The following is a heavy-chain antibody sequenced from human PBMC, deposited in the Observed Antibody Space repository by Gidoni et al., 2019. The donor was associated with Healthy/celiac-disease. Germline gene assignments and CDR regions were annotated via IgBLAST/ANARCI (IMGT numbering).Heavy chain of an antibody. CDR3: AKAFIAAARPGAFDI. D-gene: IGHD6-13*01. CDR2: ISWNSGSI. V-gene: IGHV3-9*01. CDR1: GFTFDDYA. J-gene: IGHJ3*02. Sequence: EVQLVESGGGLVQPGRSLRLSCAAPGFTFDDYAMPWVRQAPGKGLEWVSGISWNSGSIGYADSVKGRFTISRDNAKNSLYLQMNSLRAEDTALYYCAKAFIAAARPGAFDIWGQGTMVTVSS.